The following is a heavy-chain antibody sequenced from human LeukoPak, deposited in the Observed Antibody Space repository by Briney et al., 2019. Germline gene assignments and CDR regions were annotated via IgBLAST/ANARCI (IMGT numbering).Heavy chain of an antibody. V-gene: IGHV5-51*01. CDR3: ARVLGYSYGPFDY. Sequence: GESLKISCKASGYSFTSYWIGWVRQMPGKGLEWMGIIYPGDSDTRYSPSFQYQVTISADRSISTAYLHWSSLKASDTAMYYCARVLGYSYGPFDYWGQGTLVTVSS. CDR2: IYPGDSDT. D-gene: IGHD5-18*01. CDR1: GYSFTSYW. J-gene: IGHJ4*02.